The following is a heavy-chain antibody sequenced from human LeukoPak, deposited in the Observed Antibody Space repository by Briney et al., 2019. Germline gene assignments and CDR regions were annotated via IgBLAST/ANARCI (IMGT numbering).Heavy chain of an antibody. D-gene: IGHD3-9*01. J-gene: IGHJ5*02. CDR2: IYYSGST. V-gene: IGHV4-61*08. CDR1: GDSISSGGYY. CDR3: ARLDDILTGYHP. Sequence: SETLSLTCTVSGDSISSGGYYWSWIRQPPGKGLEWIGYIYYSGSTNYNPSLKSRVTISVDTSKNQFSLKLSSVTAADTAVYYCARLDDILTGYHPWGQGTLVTVPS.